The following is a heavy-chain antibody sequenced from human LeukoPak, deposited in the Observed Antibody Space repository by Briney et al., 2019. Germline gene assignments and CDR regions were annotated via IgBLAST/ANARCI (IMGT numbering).Heavy chain of an antibody. Sequence: GGSLRLSCAASGFTFSSYPMTWVRQAPGKGPEWVSFISDSGGITYYADSVKGRFTISRDNSKNTLYLQMNGLRAEDTAVYYCVKNTQYSGYYDCWGQGTLVAVSS. D-gene: IGHD6-6*01. CDR1: GFTFSSYP. CDR3: VKNTQYSGYYDC. J-gene: IGHJ4*02. CDR2: ISDSGGIT. V-gene: IGHV3-23*01.